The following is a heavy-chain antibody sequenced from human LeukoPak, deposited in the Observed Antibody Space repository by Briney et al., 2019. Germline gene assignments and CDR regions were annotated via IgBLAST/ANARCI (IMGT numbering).Heavy chain of an antibody. CDR2: INADGSGT. D-gene: IGHD2-2*01. Sequence: PGGSLRLSCAASGFTFSSHWMHWVRQAPEKGLMGVAHINADGSGTYYAASVKGRFTISRDNAQSTLYLQMHGLTAEDTAVYYCVRGALRDCSYTSCTRGNWFDPWGQGTLATVSS. J-gene: IGHJ5*02. CDR3: VRGALRDCSYTSCTRGNWFDP. CDR1: GFTFSSHW. V-gene: IGHV3-74*01.